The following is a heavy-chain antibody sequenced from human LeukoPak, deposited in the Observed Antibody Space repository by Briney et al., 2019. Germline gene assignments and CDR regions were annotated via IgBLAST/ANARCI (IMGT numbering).Heavy chain of an antibody. V-gene: IGHV3-23*01. D-gene: IGHD3-10*01. CDR2: ISGSGGST. CDR1: GFTFSSYA. J-gene: IGHJ6*02. CDR3: AKGFGDHYYYYGMDV. Sequence: GGSLRLSCAASGFTFSSYAMSWVRQAPGKGLEWVSAISGSGGSTCYADSVKGRFTISRDNSKNTLYLQMNSLRAEDTAVYYCAKGFGDHYYYYGMDVWGQGTTVTVSS.